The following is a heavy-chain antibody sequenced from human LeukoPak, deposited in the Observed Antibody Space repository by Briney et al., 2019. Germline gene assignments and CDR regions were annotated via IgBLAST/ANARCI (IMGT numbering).Heavy chain of an antibody. D-gene: IGHD3-10*01. CDR3: AKGVVRGVTLAYYFDY. V-gene: IGHV3-23*01. J-gene: IGHJ4*02. Sequence: ETLSLTCTVSGGSISSYYWGWIRQAPGKGLEWVSAISGSGGSTYYADSVKGRFTISRDNSKNTLYLQMNSLRAEDTAVYYCAKGVVRGVTLAYYFDYWGQGTLVTVSS. CDR2: ISGSGGST. CDR1: GGSISSYY.